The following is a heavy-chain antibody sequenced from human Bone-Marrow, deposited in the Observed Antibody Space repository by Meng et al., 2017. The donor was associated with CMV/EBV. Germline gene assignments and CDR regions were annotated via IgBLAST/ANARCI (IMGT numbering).Heavy chain of an antibody. Sequence: GGSLKISCAASGFSFSSYEMNWVRQAPGKGLEWVSYISSSGSTMYYADSVKGRFTISRDNAKNSLYLQMHSLSAEDTALYYCARDSPDWSGYVYFDHWGQGTPVTVSS. V-gene: IGHV3-48*03. CDR2: ISSSGSTM. CDR3: ARDSPDWSGYVYFDH. CDR1: GFSFSSYE. J-gene: IGHJ4*02. D-gene: IGHD3-3*01.